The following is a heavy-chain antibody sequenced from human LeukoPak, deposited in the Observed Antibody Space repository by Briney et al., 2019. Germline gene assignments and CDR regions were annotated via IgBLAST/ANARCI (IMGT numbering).Heavy chain of an antibody. Sequence: GASVGVSCKASGGTFSSYAISWVRQAPGQGLEWMGGIIPIFGTANYAQKFQGRVTITADKSTSTAYMGLSSLRSEDTAVYYCASSYYYDSSGYSDAFDIWGQGTMVTVSS. CDR1: GGTFSSYA. V-gene: IGHV1-69*06. J-gene: IGHJ3*02. D-gene: IGHD3-22*01. CDR2: IIPIFGTA. CDR3: ASSYYYDSSGYSDAFDI.